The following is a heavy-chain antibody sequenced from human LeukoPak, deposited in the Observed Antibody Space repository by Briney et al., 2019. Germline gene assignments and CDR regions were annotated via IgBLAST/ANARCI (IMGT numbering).Heavy chain of an antibody. V-gene: IGHV3-23*01. Sequence: PGGSLRLSCVVSGFSFSNYGMSWVRQAPGKGLEWVSAISGSGGGTYYANSVKGRFTISRDNSRNTLYLQMNSLRAEDTAVYYCAKGQVFQCDYWGQGTLVTVSS. CDR2: ISGSGGGT. D-gene: IGHD2/OR15-2a*01. J-gene: IGHJ4*02. CDR1: GFSFSNYG. CDR3: AKGQVFQCDY.